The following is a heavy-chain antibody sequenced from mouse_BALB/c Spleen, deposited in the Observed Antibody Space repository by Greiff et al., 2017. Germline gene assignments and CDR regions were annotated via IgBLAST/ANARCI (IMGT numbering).Heavy chain of an antibody. Sequence: QVQLQQSGAELVKPGASVKLSCKASGYTFTSYWMHWVKQRPGQGLEWIGEIDPSDSYTNYNQKFKGKATLTVDKSSSTAYMQLSSLTSEDSAVYYCATTVVVDYWGQGTTLTVSS. CDR2: IDPSDSYT. CDR3: ATTVVVDY. V-gene: IGHV1-69*02. D-gene: IGHD1-1*01. CDR1: GYTFTSYW. J-gene: IGHJ2*01.